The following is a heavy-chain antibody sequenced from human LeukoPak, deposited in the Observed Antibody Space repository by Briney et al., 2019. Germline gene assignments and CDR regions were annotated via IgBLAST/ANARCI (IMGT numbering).Heavy chain of an antibody. D-gene: IGHD4-17*01. Sequence: GGSLRLSCAASGFTFSSYEINWVRQAPGKGLEWVSYISSSGSTRYYADSVKGRFTISRDNAKNSLYLQMNSLRAEDTAVYYCAREDDFDYGDYLFDYWGQGTLVTVSS. J-gene: IGHJ4*02. CDR1: GFTFSSYE. V-gene: IGHV3-48*03. CDR3: AREDDFDYGDYLFDY. CDR2: ISSSGSTR.